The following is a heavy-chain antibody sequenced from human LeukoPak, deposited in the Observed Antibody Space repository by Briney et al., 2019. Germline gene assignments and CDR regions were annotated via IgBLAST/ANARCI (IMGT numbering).Heavy chain of an antibody. CDR1: GDSITSYY. CDR2: MSYSGST. D-gene: IGHD4-23*01. CDR3: ARHISDYGGSPHRAFDI. Sequence: SETLSLTCTVSGDSITSYYWGWIRQPPGKGLEWIGSMSYSGSTNYNPSLKSRVTISVDTSKNQFSLKLSSVTAADTAVYFCARHISDYGGSPHRAFDIWGQGTMVTVSS. J-gene: IGHJ3*02. V-gene: IGHV4-59*08.